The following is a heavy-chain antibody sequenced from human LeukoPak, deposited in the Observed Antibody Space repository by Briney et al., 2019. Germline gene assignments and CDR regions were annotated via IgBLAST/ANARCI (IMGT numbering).Heavy chain of an antibody. CDR2: ISSSGSTI. V-gene: IGHV3-11*01. CDR1: GFTFSDYY. J-gene: IGHJ3*02. D-gene: IGHD3-9*01. CDR3: ARDRMYYDILTGYAFDI. Sequence: PGGSLRLSCAASGFTFSDYYMSWIRQAPGKGLEWVSYISSSGSTIYYADSVKGRFTISRDNAKNSLCLQMNSLRAEDTAVYYCARDRMYYDILTGYAFDIWGQGTMVTVSS.